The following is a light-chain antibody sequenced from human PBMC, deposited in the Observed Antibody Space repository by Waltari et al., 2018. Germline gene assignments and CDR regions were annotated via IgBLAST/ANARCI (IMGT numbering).Light chain of an antibody. V-gene: IGKV1-5*03. J-gene: IGKJ4*01. CDR2: KTS. Sequence: DIQMTQSPSTLSASVGDRGTITCRASQSFLDWLAWYQQKPGKAPKLLIYKTSSLKSGVPSRFSGSASGTEFTLTISSLQPDDFATYYCQRYESYPFTFGGGTKVEIK. CDR3: QRYESYPFT. CDR1: QSFLDW.